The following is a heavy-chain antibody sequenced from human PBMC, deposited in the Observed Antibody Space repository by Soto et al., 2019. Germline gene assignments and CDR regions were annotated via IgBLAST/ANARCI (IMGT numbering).Heavy chain of an antibody. D-gene: IGHD6-6*01. CDR2: VSAYNGER. CDR3: SRGTSIPASGDY. V-gene: IGHV1-18*01. Sequence: QVQLVQSGAEVKKPGASVKVSCKASGYTFTNYGINWVRQAPGQGLEWLGWVSAYNGERRYAQRVQASVIMTTDTSTTTAYMELRSLRSDDTAVYYCSRGTSIPASGDYWGQGTLFPVSS. J-gene: IGHJ4*03. CDR1: GYTFTNYG.